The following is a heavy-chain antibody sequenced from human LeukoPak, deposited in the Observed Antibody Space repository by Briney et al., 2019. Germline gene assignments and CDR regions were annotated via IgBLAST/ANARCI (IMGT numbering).Heavy chain of an antibody. J-gene: IGHJ4*02. CDR2: ISSIGSTI. CDR3: ARDLGATIFDFDY. CDR1: GFSFSDYS. V-gene: IGHV3-48*01. D-gene: IGHD1-26*01. Sequence: GGSLRLSCAASGFSFSDYSMNWVRQAPGKGLEWVSSISSIGSTIYYADSVKGRFTISRDNAKNSLYLQMNSLRVEDTAVYYCARDLGATIFDFDYWGQGTLVTVSS.